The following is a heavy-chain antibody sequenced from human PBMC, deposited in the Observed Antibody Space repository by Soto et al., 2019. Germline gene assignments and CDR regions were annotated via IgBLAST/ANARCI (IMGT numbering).Heavy chain of an antibody. Sequence: GASVKVSCKASGYTFTGYYMHWVRQAPGQGLEWMGWINPNSGGTNYAQKFQGRATMTRDTSISTAYMELSRLRSDDTAVYYCARVRITMVRGVTSVYYGMDVWGQGTTVTVSS. CDR1: GYTFTGYY. CDR3: ARVRITMVRGVTSVYYGMDV. J-gene: IGHJ6*02. V-gene: IGHV1-2*02. D-gene: IGHD3-10*01. CDR2: INPNSGGT.